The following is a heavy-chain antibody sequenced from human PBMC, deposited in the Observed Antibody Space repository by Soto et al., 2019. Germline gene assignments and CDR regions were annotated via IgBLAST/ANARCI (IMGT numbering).Heavy chain of an antibody. CDR2: IKSKTDGGTT. J-gene: IGHJ4*02. Sequence: PGGSLRLSCAASGFTFSNAWMSWVRQAPGKGLEWVGRIKSKTDGGTTDYAAPVKGRFTISRDDSKNTLYLQMNSLKTEDTAVYYCTTDCKVGATNIDYWGQGTLVTVSS. D-gene: IGHD1-26*01. CDR3: TTDCKVGATNIDY. V-gene: IGHV3-15*01. CDR1: GFTFSNAW.